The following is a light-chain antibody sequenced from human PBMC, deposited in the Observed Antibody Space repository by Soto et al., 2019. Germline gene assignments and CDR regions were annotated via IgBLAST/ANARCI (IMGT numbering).Light chain of an antibody. CDR1: QSVSSY. Sequence: EIVLTQSPATLSLSPGERATLSCRASQSVSSYLAWYQQKPGQAPRLLIYDASNRATCIPARFSGSGSVTDFTLTISSLEPEDFAVYYCQADTFGQGTKLEIK. CDR2: DAS. V-gene: IGKV3-11*01. J-gene: IGKJ2*01. CDR3: QADT.